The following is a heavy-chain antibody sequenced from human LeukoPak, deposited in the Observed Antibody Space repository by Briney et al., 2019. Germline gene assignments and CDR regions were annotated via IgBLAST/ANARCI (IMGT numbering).Heavy chain of an antibody. J-gene: IGHJ4*02. V-gene: IGHV4-39*01. CDR3: ARHYYDSSGYYSFDY. D-gene: IGHD3-22*01. Sequence: SETLSLTCTVSGGSISSSSYYWGWIRQPPGKGLEWIGSIYYSGSTYYNPSLKSRVTISVDTSKNQFSLKPSSVTAADTAVYYCARHYYDSSGYYSFDYWGQGTLVTVSS. CDR2: IYYSGST. CDR1: GGSISSSSYY.